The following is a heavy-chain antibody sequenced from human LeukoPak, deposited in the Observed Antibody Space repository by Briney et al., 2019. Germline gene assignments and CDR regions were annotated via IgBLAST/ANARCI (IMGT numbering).Heavy chain of an antibody. J-gene: IGHJ3*02. CDR3: ASFSKDAFDI. Sequence: GASVKVSCKASGYTFTSYYMHWVRQAPGQGLEWMGIINPSGGSTSYAQKFQGRVTMTRNTSISTAYMELSSLRSEDTAVYYCASFSKDAFDIWGQGTMVTVSS. D-gene: IGHD2/OR15-2a*01. V-gene: IGHV1-46*01. CDR1: GYTFTSYY. CDR2: INPSGGST.